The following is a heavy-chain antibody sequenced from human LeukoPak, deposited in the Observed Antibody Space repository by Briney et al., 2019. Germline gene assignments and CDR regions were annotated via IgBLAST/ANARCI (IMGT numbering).Heavy chain of an antibody. CDR1: GYTFTSYG. D-gene: IGHD3-10*01. V-gene: IGHV1-24*01. CDR3: ATGMVREAPVPH. CDR2: LDPEDGET. Sequence: ASVKVSCKASGYTFTSYGISWVRQAPGQGLEWMGGLDPEDGETIYAQNFQGRVTMTEDTSTDTAYMELSSLRSEDTAVYYCATGMVREAPVPHWGQGSLVTVSS. J-gene: IGHJ4*02.